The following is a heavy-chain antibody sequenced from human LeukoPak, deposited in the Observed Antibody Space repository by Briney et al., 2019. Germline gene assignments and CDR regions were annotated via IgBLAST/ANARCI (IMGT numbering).Heavy chain of an antibody. CDR1: GGTFSSYA. Sequence: SVKVSCKASGGTFSSYAISWVRQAPGQGLEWMGRIIPIFGTANYAQKFQGRVTITTDESTSTAYMELSSLRPEDTAVYYCARVSRFLEWYLSDYWGQGTLVTVSS. V-gene: IGHV1-69*05. D-gene: IGHD3-3*01. J-gene: IGHJ4*02. CDR3: ARVSRFLEWYLSDY. CDR2: IIPIFGTA.